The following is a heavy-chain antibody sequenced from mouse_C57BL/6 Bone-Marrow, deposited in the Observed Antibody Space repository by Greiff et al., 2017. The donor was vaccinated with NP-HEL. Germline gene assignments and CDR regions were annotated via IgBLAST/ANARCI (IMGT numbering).Heavy chain of an antibody. D-gene: IGHD5-1*01. J-gene: IGHJ1*03. CDR1: GYTFTSYW. V-gene: IGHV1-55*01. CDR2: IYPGSGST. CDR3: ARRGVLRFPHWYIDV. Sequence: QVQLKQPGAELVKPGASVKMSCKASGYTFTSYWITWVKQRPGQGLEWIGDIYPGSGSTNYNEKFKSKATLTVDTSSSTAYMQLSSLTSEDSAVYYCARRGVLRFPHWYIDVWGTGTTVTVSS.